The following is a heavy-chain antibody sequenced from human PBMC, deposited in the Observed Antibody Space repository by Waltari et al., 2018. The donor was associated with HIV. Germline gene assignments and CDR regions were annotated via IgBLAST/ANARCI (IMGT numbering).Heavy chain of an antibody. CDR1: GGSISSSSYY. CDR2: IYYTGKT. D-gene: IGHD6-19*01. V-gene: IGHV4-39*01. J-gene: IGHJ4*02. Sequence: QLQLQESGPGLVKPSETLSLTCTVSGGSISSSSYYWGWIRQPPGKGLEWIGGIYYTGKTYYNPSLKSRVTISVDTSENQFSLKLSSVTAADTAVYYCARHGDNSGWFYFDYWGQGTLVPVSS. CDR3: ARHGDNSGWFYFDY.